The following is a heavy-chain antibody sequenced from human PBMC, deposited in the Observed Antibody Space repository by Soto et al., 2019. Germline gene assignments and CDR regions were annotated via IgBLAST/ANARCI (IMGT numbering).Heavy chain of an antibody. CDR1: GGSFSGYY. V-gene: IGHV4-34*01. CDR3: ARGHDSGWYGYYYYGMDV. D-gene: IGHD6-19*01. CDR2: INHSGST. Sequence: QVQLQQWGAGLLKPSETLSLTCAVYGGSFSGYYWSWIRQPPGKGLEWIGEINHSGSTNYNPSLKSRVTISVDTSKNQFSLKLISVTAAVTAVYYCARGHDSGWYGYYYYGMDVWGQGTTVTVSS. J-gene: IGHJ6*02.